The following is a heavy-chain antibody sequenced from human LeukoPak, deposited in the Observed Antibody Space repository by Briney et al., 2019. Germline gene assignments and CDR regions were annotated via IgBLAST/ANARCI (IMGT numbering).Heavy chain of an antibody. CDR2: IYYSGST. D-gene: IGHD3-22*01. CDR1: GGSISSGGYY. V-gene: IGHV4-31*03. J-gene: IGHJ4*02. Sequence: SETLSLTCTVSGGSISSGGYYWSWIRQHPGKGLEWIGYIYYSGSTYYNPSLKSRVTISVDTSKNQFSLKLSSVTAADTAVYYCAREGGRSSGYYYYFDYRGQGTLVTVSS. CDR3: AREGGRSSGYYYYFDY.